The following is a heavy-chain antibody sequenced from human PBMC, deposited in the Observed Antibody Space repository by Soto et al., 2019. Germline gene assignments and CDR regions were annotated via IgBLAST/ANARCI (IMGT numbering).Heavy chain of an antibody. J-gene: IGHJ4*02. CDR3: ATRRPTYGDLPQ. V-gene: IGHV4-39*01. Sequence: SETLSLTCTVSGGSISTNNYYWDWIRQPPGKGLEWIGTIYYSGTTYYNPSLESRVTISVDTSKNQFSLNLSSVTAADTAVYICATRRPTYGDLPQWAQGTLVTGSS. CDR2: IYYSGTT. CDR1: GGSISTNNYY. D-gene: IGHD4-17*01.